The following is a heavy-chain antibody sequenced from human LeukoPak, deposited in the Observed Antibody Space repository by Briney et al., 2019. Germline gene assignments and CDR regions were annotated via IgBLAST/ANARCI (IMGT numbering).Heavy chain of an antibody. CDR3: ARDGDYYDSSGYYSEDHAFDI. Sequence: SETLSLTCAVYGGSFSDYYWSWIRQPPGKGLEWIGEINHSGSTNYNPSLKSRVTISVDTSKNQFSLKLSSVTAADTAVYYCARDGDYYDSSGYYSEDHAFDIWGQGTMVTVSS. J-gene: IGHJ3*02. CDR1: GGSFSDYY. CDR2: INHSGST. D-gene: IGHD3-22*01. V-gene: IGHV4-34*01.